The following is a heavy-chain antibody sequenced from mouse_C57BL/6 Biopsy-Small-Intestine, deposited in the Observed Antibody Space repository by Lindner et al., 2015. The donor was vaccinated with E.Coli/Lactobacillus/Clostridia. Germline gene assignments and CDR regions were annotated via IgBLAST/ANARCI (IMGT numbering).Heavy chain of an antibody. CDR1: RYSFTAYH. J-gene: IGHJ1*01. CDR3: ARGVDDLWSGYRTFDV. V-gene: IGHV1-66*01. D-gene: IGHD1-3*01. Sequence: SVKVSCKAGRYSFTAYHLHWVRQAPGQGLQWMGWINPDSGDTNYPQMFQGRVSITRDTSINTAFMELSSLRSDDTAVYYCARGVDDLWSGYRTFDVWGQGTTVTVSS. CDR2: INPDSGDT.